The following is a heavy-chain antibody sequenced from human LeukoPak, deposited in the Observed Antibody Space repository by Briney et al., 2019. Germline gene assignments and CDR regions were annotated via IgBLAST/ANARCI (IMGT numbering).Heavy chain of an antibody. CDR1: GGSISSYY. J-gene: IGHJ4*02. CDR2: IYTSGST. Sequence: PSETLSLTCTVSGGSISSYYWSWIRQPAGKGLEWIGRIYTSGSTNYNPSLKSRVTMSVDTSKNQFSLKVRSVTAADTAVYYCARERDFYDSSGSPSYWGQGTLVIVSS. CDR3: ARERDFYDSSGSPSY. D-gene: IGHD3-22*01. V-gene: IGHV4-4*07.